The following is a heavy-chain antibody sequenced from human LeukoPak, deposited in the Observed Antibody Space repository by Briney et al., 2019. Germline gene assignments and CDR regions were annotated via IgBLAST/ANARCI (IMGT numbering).Heavy chain of an antibody. D-gene: IGHD3-9*01. J-gene: IGHJ5*02. Sequence: PSVKVSCKASGRTFSSYAISWVRQAPGQGLEWMGGIIPIFGTANYAQKFQGRVTITADESTSTAYMELSSLRSEDTAVYYCASRGGYDILTGYSRGNWFDPWGQGTLVTVSS. CDR3: ASRGGYDILTGYSRGNWFDP. CDR1: GRTFSSYA. CDR2: IIPIFGTA. V-gene: IGHV1-69*13.